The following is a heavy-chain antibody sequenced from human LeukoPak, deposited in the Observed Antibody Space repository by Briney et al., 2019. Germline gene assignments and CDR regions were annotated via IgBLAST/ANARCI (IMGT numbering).Heavy chain of an antibody. Sequence: GGSLRLSCAASGFTFDDYGMSGVRQAPGNGLEWVTGINWNGVSTRYADSVKGRFTISRDNAKNSLYLRLNSLRAEDTALYYCARDGRYDFWSGSSSYFDCWGQGTLVTVSS. V-gene: IGHV3-20*04. J-gene: IGHJ4*02. CDR3: ARDGRYDFWSGSSSYFDC. D-gene: IGHD3-3*01. CDR2: INWNGVST. CDR1: GFTFDDYG.